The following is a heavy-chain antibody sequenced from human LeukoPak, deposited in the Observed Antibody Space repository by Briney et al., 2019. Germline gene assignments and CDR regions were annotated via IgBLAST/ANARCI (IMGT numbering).Heavy chain of an antibody. V-gene: IGHV1-18*01. CDR2: ISAYNSNT. CDR3: ARGGYTYYYDSSGYDLANAFDI. J-gene: IGHJ3*02. CDR1: GYTFTSYG. D-gene: IGHD3-22*01. Sequence: ASVKVSCKASGYTFTSYGISWVRQAPGQGLEWMGWISAYNSNTNYAQKLQGRVTMTTDTSTSTAYMELRSLRSDDTAVYYCARGGYTYYYDSSGYDLANAFDIWGQGTMVTVSS.